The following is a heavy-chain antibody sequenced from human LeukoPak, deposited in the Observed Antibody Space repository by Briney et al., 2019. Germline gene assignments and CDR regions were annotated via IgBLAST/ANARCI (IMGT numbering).Heavy chain of an antibody. CDR2: INQDGSQE. CDR1: GFTFSNYW. J-gene: IGHJ4*02. V-gene: IGHV3-7*01. D-gene: IGHD6-6*01. Sequence: PGGSLRLSCAASGFTFSNYWMSWVRQAPGKGLEWVANINQDGSQEYFVDSLKGRFTISRDDAKNSLFLRMNSLRAEDTAVYYCARIGYSSSSIDYWGQGTLVTVSS. CDR3: ARIGYSSSSIDY.